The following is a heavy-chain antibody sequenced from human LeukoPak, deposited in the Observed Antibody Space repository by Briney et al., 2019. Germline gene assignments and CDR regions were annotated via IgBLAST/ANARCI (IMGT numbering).Heavy chain of an antibody. V-gene: IGHV4-39*07. D-gene: IGHD3-22*01. CDR2: IYYSGST. CDR3: AREVWRDPPAYDSSGSYFDY. J-gene: IGHJ4*02. Sequence: PSETLSLTCTVSGGSISSSSYYWGCIRQPPGKGLECIGSIYYSGSTYYNPSLKSRVTISVDTSKNQFSLKLSSVTAADTAVYYCAREVWRDPPAYDSSGSYFDYWGQGTLVTVSS. CDR1: GGSISSSSYY.